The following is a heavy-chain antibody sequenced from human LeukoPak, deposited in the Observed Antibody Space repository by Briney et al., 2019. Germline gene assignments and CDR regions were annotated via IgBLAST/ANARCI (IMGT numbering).Heavy chain of an antibody. CDR1: GGSISSYY. J-gene: IGHJ6*03. D-gene: IGHD3-10*01. CDR3: AREVRYCYYYYMDV. CDR2: IYYSGST. V-gene: IGHV4-59*01. Sequence: SETLSLTCTVSGGSISSYYWSWIRQPPGKGLEWIGYIYYSGSTNYNPSLKSRVTISVDTSKNQFSLKLSSVTAADTAVYYCAREVRYCYYYYMDVWGKGTTVTVSS.